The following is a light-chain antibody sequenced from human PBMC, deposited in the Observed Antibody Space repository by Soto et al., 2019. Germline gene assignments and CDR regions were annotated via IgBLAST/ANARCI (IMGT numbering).Light chain of an antibody. CDR1: SSDVGNYNL. V-gene: IGLV2-23*02. CDR2: EVS. Sequence: QSVLTQPASVSGSPGQSITISCTGTSSDVGNYNLVSWYQHHPGKAPKLMIYEVSKRPSGVSNRFSGSKSGDTASLTISGLQAEDEADYYCCSYAGSNYVFGTGTKLTV. CDR3: CSYAGSNYV. J-gene: IGLJ1*01.